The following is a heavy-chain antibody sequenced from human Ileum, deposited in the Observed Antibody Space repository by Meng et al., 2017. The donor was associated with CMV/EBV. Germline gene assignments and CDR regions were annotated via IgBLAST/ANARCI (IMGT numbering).Heavy chain of an antibody. Sequence: GESLKISCAASGFTFSSYSMNWVRQAPGKGLEWVSSISSSSSYIYYADSVKGRFTISRDNAKNSLYLQMNSLRAEDTAVYYCAREGSGSYWGFYWGQGTLVTVSS. CDR3: AREGSGSYWGFY. CDR2: ISSSSSYI. J-gene: IGHJ4*02. CDR1: GFTFSSYS. D-gene: IGHD1-26*01. V-gene: IGHV3-21*01.